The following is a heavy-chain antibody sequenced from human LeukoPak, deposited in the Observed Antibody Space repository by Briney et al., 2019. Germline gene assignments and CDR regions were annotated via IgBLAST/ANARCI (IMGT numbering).Heavy chain of an antibody. V-gene: IGHV3-30*18. CDR1: GFTFSSYG. CDR2: ISYDGSNK. J-gene: IGHJ4*02. D-gene: IGHD3-22*01. Sequence: PGGSLRLSCAASGFTFSSYGMHWVRQAPGKGLEWVAVISYDGSNKYYADSVKGRFTISRDNSKNTLYLQMNSLRAEDTAVYYCAKGPIGVTMIVGYWGQGTLVTVSS. CDR3: AKGPIGVTMIVGY.